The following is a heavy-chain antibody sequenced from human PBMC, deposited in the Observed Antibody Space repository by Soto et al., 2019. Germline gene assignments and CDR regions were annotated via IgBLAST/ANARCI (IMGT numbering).Heavy chain of an antibody. D-gene: IGHD1-7*01. J-gene: IGHJ6*02. CDR2: IYWDDDK. Sequence: QITLKESGPTLVKPTQTLTLTCTFSGFSLSTSGVGVGWIRQPPGKALEWLALIYWDDDKRYSPSLKSRLTIPKDTSKNQVVLTMTNMDPVDTATYYCARQPYNWNYDTGYYYGMDVWGQGTTVTVSS. V-gene: IGHV2-5*02. CDR3: ARQPYNWNYDTGYYYGMDV. CDR1: GFSLSTSGVG.